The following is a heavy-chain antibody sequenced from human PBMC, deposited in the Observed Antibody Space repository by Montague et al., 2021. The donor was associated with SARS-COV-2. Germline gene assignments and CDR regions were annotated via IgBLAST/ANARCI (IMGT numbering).Heavy chain of an antibody. CDR2: IYYTGST. V-gene: IGHV4-39*01. J-gene: IGHJ1*01. Sequence: SETLSTCTVSGGSISNSVYYWGWVRQPPGKGLEWIGSIYYTGSTYYNPSLKSRLTISVDTSENQFSLNLRSMTAADTAVYYCARHPQHWGQGTLVTVSS. CDR1: GGSISNSVYY. CDR3: ARHPQH.